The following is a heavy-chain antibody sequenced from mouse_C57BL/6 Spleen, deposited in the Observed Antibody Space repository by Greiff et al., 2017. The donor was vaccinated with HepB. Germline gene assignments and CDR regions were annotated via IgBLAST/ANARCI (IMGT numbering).Heavy chain of an antibody. V-gene: IGHV3-1*01. CDR1: GYSITSGYD. D-gene: IGHD4-1*01. CDR2: ISYSGST. Sequence: EVQLQESGPGMVKPSQSLSLTCTVTGYSITSGYDWHWIRHFPGNKLEWMGYISYSGSTNYNPSLKSRISITHDTSKNHFFLKLNSVTTEDTATYYCAREGLWDGFAYWGQGTLVTVSA. J-gene: IGHJ3*01. CDR3: AREGLWDGFAY.